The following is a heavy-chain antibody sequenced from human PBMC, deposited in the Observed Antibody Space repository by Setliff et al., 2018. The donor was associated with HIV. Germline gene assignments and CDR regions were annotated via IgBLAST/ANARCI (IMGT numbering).Heavy chain of an antibody. CDR2: INHSGST. CDR1: GGSFSGYY. Sequence: SETLSLTCAVYGGSFSGYYWSWIRQPPGKGLEWIGEINHSGSTNYNPSLKSRVTISVDTSKNQFSLKLSSVTAADTAVYYCARNPAIPFYDSSGYYYRYYYYYMDVWGKGTAVTVSS. J-gene: IGHJ6*03. CDR3: ARNPAIPFYDSSGYYYRYYYYYMDV. D-gene: IGHD3-22*01. V-gene: IGHV4-34*01.